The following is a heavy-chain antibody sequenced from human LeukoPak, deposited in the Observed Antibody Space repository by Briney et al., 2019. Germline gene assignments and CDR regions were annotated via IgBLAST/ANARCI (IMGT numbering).Heavy chain of an antibody. CDR2: IYYSGST. CDR3: ASFQYYYDGSFQH. CDR1: GGSISSGDYY. V-gene: IGHV4-30-4*01. J-gene: IGHJ1*01. Sequence: SQTLSLTCTVSGGSISSGDYYWSWIRQPPGKGLEWIGYIYYSGSTYYNPSLKSRVTISVDTPKNQFSLKLSSVTAADTAVYYCASFQYYYDGSFQHWGQGTLVTVSS. D-gene: IGHD3-22*01.